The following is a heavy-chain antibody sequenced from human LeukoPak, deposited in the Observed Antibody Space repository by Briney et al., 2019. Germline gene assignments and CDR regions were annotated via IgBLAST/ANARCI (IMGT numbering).Heavy chain of an antibody. Sequence: ASVKVSCKASGYTFTGYYMHWVRQAPGQGLEWMGWINPNSGGTNYAQKFQGRVTMTRDTSISTAYMELSRLRSDDTAVYYCGRAGVATMSAFDYWGQGTLVTVSS. D-gene: IGHD5-12*01. CDR3: GRAGVATMSAFDY. J-gene: IGHJ4*02. CDR1: GYTFTGYY. CDR2: INPNSGGT. V-gene: IGHV1-2*02.